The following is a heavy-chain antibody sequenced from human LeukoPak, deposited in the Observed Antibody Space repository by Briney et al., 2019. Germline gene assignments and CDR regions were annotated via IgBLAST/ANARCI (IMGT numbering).Heavy chain of an antibody. V-gene: IGHV1-8*01. D-gene: IGHD3-3*01. CDR2: MNPNSGNT. CDR3: ATGITPNYYYYYYMDV. CDR1: GYTFTSYD. J-gene: IGHJ6*03. Sequence: ASVKVSCKASGYTFTSYDINWVRQATGQGLEWRGWMNPNSGNTGYAQKFQGRVTMTRNTSISTAYMELSSLRSEDTAVYYCATGITPNYYYYYYMDVWGKGTTVTVSS.